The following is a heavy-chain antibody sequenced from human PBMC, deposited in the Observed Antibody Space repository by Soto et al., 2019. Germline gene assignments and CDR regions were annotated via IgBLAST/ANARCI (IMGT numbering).Heavy chain of an antibody. CDR2: IYYSGST. Sequence: PSEPLSLTCTVSGGSISSSSYYWGWIRQPPGKGLEWIGSIYYSGSTYYSPSLKSRVTITVDTSKNQFSLKLSSVTATDTAVYFFAILQHGGYVVYWCQITLVTV. CDR1: GGSISSSSYY. D-gene: IGHD5-12*01. J-gene: IGHJ4*02. V-gene: IGHV4-39*01. CDR3: AILQHGGYVVY.